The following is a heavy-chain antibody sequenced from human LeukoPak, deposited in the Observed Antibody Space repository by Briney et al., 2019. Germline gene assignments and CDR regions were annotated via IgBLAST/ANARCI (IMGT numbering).Heavy chain of an antibody. J-gene: IGHJ4*02. CDR2: INPNSGGT. CDR1: GYTFTGYY. D-gene: IGHD6-19*01. Sequence: ASVKVSCKASGYTFTGYYMHWVRQAPGQGLEWMGWINPNSGGTNYAQKFQGRVTMTRDTSISTAYMELSRLRSDDTAVYYCARVVPVAGLFDYWGQGTLVTVSS. V-gene: IGHV1-2*02. CDR3: ARVVPVAGLFDY.